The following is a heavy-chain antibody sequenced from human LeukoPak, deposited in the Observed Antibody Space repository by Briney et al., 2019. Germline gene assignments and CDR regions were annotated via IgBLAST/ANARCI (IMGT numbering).Heavy chain of an antibody. J-gene: IGHJ4*02. CDR2: ISYDGSNK. V-gene: IGHV3-30-3*01. Sequence: GRSLRLSCAASGFTFSSYAMHWVRQAPGKGLEWVAVISYDGSNKYYADSVKGRFTISRDNGQNSLYLQMNSLRAEDTAVYYCARREPQGCSGTSCFAGPVGHWGQGTLVTVSS. D-gene: IGHD2-2*01. CDR1: GFTFSSYA. CDR3: ARREPQGCSGTSCFAGPVGH.